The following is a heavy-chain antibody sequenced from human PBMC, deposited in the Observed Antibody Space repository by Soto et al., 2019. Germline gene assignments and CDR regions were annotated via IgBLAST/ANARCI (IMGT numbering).Heavy chain of an antibody. CDR3: AKDRTARYCSSTSCYTGIGGMDV. J-gene: IGHJ6*02. V-gene: IGHV3-23*01. CDR1: GFTFSSYA. Sequence: HPGGSLRLSCAASGFTFSSYAMSWVRQAPGKGLEWVSAISGSGGSTYYADSVKGRFTISRDNSKNTLYLQMNSLRAEDTAVYYCAKDRTARYCSSTSCYTGIGGMDVWGQGTTVTVSS. CDR2: ISGSGGST. D-gene: IGHD2-2*02.